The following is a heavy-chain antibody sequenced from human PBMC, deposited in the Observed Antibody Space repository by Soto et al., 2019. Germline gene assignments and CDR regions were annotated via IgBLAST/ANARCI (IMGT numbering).Heavy chain of an antibody. D-gene: IGHD3-16*01. CDR3: ARHERDRVWPGY. J-gene: IGHJ4*02. CDR1: GGSISSNNHY. Sequence: QLQLQESGPGLVKPSETLSLTCNVSGGSISSNNHYWGWIRQPPGKGLEWIGSIYYSGSTYYNPSLKSRVTISVDSSKKQFSLNLSSVTAADTGVYYCARHERDRVWPGYWGQGTPVTVSS. V-gene: IGHV4-39*01. CDR2: IYYSGST.